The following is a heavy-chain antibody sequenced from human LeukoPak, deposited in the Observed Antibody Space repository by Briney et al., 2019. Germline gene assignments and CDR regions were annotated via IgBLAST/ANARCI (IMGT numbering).Heavy chain of an antibody. J-gene: IGHJ4*02. CDR2: IYYSGST. Sequence: SETLSLTCTVSGGSISSSSYYWGWIRQPPGKGLEWIGSIYYSGSTYYNPSLKSRVTISVDTSKNQFSLKLSSATAADTAVYYCARQATGEGELSDYWGQGTLVTVSS. V-gene: IGHV4-39*01. D-gene: IGHD3-16*02. CDR1: GGSISSSSYY. CDR3: ARQATGEGELSDY.